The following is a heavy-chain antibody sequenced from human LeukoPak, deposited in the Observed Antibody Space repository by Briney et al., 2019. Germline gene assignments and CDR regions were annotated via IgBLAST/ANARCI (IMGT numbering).Heavy chain of an antibody. V-gene: IGHV4-61*02. J-gene: IGHJ4*02. CDR3: ARVTTGGYHNY. CDR1: GGSISSGSYY. CDR2: IYTSGST. Sequence: SETLSLTCTVSGGSISSGSYYWSWIRQPAGKGLEWIGRIYTSGSTNYNPSLKSRVTISLDTSENHFSLKPSSVTAADTAVYYCARVTTGGYHNYWGQGTLVTVSS. D-gene: IGHD3-22*01.